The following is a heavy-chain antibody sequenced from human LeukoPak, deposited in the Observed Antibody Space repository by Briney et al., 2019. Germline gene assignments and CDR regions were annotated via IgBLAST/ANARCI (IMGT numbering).Heavy chain of an antibody. CDR3: ARSIQLWDYYFDY. CDR2: IYYSGIT. Sequence: PSETLSLTCTVSGGSISSYYWSWIRQPPGKGLEWIGYIYYSGITNYNPSLKSRVTISVDTSKNQFSLKLSSVTAADTAVYYCARSIQLWDYYFDYWGQGTLVTVSS. J-gene: IGHJ4*02. CDR1: GGSISSYY. V-gene: IGHV4-59*08. D-gene: IGHD5-18*01.